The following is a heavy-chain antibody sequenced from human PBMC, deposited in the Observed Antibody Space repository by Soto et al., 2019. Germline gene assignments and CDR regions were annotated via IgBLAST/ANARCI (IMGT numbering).Heavy chain of an antibody. Sequence: SETPSLTCAVSGGSIGSGGYSWGWIRQPPGKGLEWIGYIYHSGSTYYNPSLKSRVTISVDRSKNQFSLKLSSVTAADTAVYYCARGVTLGGETDYYYYRMDVWGQGTTVTVSS. J-gene: IGHJ6*02. D-gene: IGHD4-4*01. CDR3: ARGVTLGGETDYYYYRMDV. CDR1: GGSIGSGGYS. CDR2: IYHSGST. V-gene: IGHV4-30-2*01.